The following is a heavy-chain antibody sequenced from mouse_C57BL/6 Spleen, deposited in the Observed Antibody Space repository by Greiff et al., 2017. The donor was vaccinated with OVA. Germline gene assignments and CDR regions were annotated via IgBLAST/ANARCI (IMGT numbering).Heavy chain of an antibody. D-gene: IGHD2-4*01. CDR1: GYSITSGYY. V-gene: IGHV3-6*01. Sequence: EPGPGLVKPSQSLSLTCSVTGYSITSGYYWNWIRQFPGNKLEWMGYISYDGSNDYNQSLKNRISITRDTSKNQFFLKLNSVTTEDTATYYCARGNYYYDWFAYWGQGTLVTVSA. CDR3: ARGNYYYDWFAY. J-gene: IGHJ3*01. CDR2: ISYDGSN.